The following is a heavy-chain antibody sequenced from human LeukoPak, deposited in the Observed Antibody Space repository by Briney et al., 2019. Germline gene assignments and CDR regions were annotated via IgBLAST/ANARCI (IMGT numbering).Heavy chain of an antibody. CDR1: GGTFSSYA. V-gene: IGHV1-69*05. J-gene: IGHJ6*03. D-gene: IGHD1-7*01. CDR3: ARVVELELYYYYYMDV. CDR2: IIPIFGTA. Sequence: SVKVSCKASGGTFSSYAISWVRQAPGQGLEWMGGIIPIFGTANYAQKFQGRDTITTDESTSTAYMELSSLRSEDTAVYYCARVVELELYYYYYMDVWGKGTTVTVSS.